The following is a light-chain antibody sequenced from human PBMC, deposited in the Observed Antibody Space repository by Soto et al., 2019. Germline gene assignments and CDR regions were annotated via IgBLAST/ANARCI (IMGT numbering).Light chain of an antibody. CDR1: QSDTNAY. CDR2: GAS. Sequence: EMVVTQSPGTLSLSPGERATLSCRASQSDTNAYLTWYQQKPGQAPRLLIYGASTRATGIPDRFSGSGSGTDFTLIISRVEPEDFAVYYCHYYGGPFGGGTKIEIK. V-gene: IGKV3-20*01. J-gene: IGKJ4*01. CDR3: HYYGGP.